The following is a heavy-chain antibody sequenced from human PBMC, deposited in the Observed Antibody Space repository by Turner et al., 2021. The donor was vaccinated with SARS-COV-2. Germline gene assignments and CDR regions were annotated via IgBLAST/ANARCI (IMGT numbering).Heavy chain of an antibody. V-gene: IGHV3-30-3*01. CDR1: GFTFSSYA. CDR2: ISYDGSNK. D-gene: IGHD2-8*01. J-gene: IGHJ5*02. CDR3: ARALINYCTNGVCFPFDP. Sequence: QVQPVDSVGGVVQPGWCLRPTFPATGFTFSSYAMHWVRQDPGKGLEWVAVISYDGSNKYYADSVKGRFNISRDNSKNTLYLQMNSLRAEDTAVYYCARALINYCTNGVCFPFDPWGQGTLVTVSS.